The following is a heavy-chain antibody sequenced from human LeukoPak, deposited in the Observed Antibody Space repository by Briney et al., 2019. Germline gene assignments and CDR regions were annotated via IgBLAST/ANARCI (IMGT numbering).Heavy chain of an antibody. CDR2: INPNSGGT. V-gene: IGHV1-2*02. CDR1: GYTFTGYY. D-gene: IGHD6-13*01. Sequence: ASVKVSCKASGYTFTGYYMHWVRQAPGQGLEWMGWINPNSGGTNYAQKFQGRVTMTRDTSISTAYMELSRLRSDDTAVYYCARDRPSSRNWFDPWGQGTTVTVSS. CDR3: ARDRPSSRNWFDP. J-gene: IGHJ5*01.